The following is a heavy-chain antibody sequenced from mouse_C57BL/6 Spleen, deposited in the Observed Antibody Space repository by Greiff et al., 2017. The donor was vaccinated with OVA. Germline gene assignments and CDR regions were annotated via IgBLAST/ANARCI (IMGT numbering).Heavy chain of an antibody. CDR3: ARDKDSNYYAMDY. Sequence: EVKVVESGGGLVKPGGSLKLSCAASGFTFSSYAMSWVRQTPEKRLEWVATISDGGSYTYYPDNVKGRFTISRDNAKNNLYLQMSHLKSEDTAMYYCARDKDSNYYAMDYWGQGTSVTVSS. CDR1: GFTFSSYA. D-gene: IGHD2-5*01. J-gene: IGHJ4*01. V-gene: IGHV5-4*01. CDR2: ISDGGSYT.